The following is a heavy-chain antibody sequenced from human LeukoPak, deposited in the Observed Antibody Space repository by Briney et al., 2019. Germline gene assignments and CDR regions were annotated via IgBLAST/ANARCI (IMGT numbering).Heavy chain of an antibody. CDR1: GYSFTSYW. V-gene: IGHV5-51*01. J-gene: IGHJ5*02. D-gene: IGHD1-1*01. Sequence: PGESLKTSYKGSGYSFTSYWIGWVRQMPGKGLEWMGIIYPGDSDTRYSPSFQGQVTISADKSISTAYLQWSSLKASDTAMYYGARHRTGTTSSVEFDPWGQGTLVTVSS. CDR2: IYPGDSDT. CDR3: ARHRTGTTSSVEFDP.